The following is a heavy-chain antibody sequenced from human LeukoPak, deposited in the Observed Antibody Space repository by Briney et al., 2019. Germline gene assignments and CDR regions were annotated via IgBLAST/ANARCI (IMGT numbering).Heavy chain of an antibody. J-gene: IGHJ3*02. V-gene: IGHV3-7*03. CDR1: GFTFSTYW. CDR3: AKKSGSDYSYDAFDI. Sequence: GGSLRLSCAASGFTFSTYWMTWVRQAPGKGLERVANINQDGSEKHYVDSVKGRFTISRDNAKNSLYLQMSSLRAEDTAVYYCAKKSGSDYSYDAFDIWGQGTMVTVSS. D-gene: IGHD2-21*01. CDR2: INQDGSEK.